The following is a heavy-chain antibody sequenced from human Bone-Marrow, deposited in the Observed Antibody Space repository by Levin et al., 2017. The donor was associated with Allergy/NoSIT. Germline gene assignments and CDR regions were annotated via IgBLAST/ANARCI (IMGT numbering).Heavy chain of an antibody. D-gene: IGHD3-10*01. CDR1: GFSLTTAGVA. V-gene: IGHV2-5*02. J-gene: IGHJ4*02. Sequence: ESGPTLVKPTQTLTLTCSFSGFSLTTAGVAVGWVRQSPGGALEWLALLSWDGDKRYSPSLKGRLSITRDTSENEVVLTVTAVDSVDTATYFCAHSSQAYFGEFSHWGQGIPVTVSS. CDR3: AHSSQAYFGEFSH. CDR2: LSWDGDK.